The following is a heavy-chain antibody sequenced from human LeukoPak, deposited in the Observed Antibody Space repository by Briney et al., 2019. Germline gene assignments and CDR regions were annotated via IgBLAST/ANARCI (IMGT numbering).Heavy chain of an antibody. V-gene: IGHV3-33*08. CDR1: GFTFSSYS. CDR3: ARDREGVFDY. J-gene: IGHJ4*02. D-gene: IGHD3-10*01. Sequence: GGSLRLSCAASGFTFSSYSMNWVRQAPGKGLEWVAVIWYDGSNKYYADSVKGRFTISRDNSKNTLYLQMNSLRAEDTAVYYCARDREGVFDYWGQGTLVTVSS. CDR2: IWYDGSNK.